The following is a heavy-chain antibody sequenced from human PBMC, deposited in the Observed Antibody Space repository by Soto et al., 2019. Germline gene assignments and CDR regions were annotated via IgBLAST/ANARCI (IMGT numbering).Heavy chain of an antibody. Sequence: GASVKVSFKASGYTFTGYYMHWVRQAPGQGLEWMGWINPNSGGTNYAQKFQGRVTMTRDTSISTAYMELSRLRSDDTAVYYCARGGTIFGVVIIWENTTWGQGTLVTVSS. D-gene: IGHD3-3*01. CDR1: GYTFTGYY. CDR3: ARGGTIFGVVIIWENTT. CDR2: INPNSGGT. J-gene: IGHJ5*02. V-gene: IGHV1-2*02.